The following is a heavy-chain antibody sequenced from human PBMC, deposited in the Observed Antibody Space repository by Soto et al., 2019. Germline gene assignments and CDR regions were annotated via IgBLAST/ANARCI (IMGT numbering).Heavy chain of an antibody. CDR3: ARERSRYCSGGTCSGVDY. D-gene: IGHD2-15*01. J-gene: IGHJ4*02. V-gene: IGHV3-33*01. CDR2: TWYDGSNT. CDR1: GFTFSTYG. Sequence: VQLVESGGHVVQPGGSLRLSCAASGFTFSTYGMHWVRQAPGKGLEWVAGTWYDGSNTYYADSVKGRFTISRDNSKNTLYLQMSSLRADDTAIYYCARERSRYCSGGTCSGVDYWGQGTLVSVSS.